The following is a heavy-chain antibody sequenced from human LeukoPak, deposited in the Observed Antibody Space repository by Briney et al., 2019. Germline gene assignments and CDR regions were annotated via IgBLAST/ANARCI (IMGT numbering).Heavy chain of an antibody. J-gene: IGHJ4*02. Sequence: ASVKVSCKASGYTFTNYGISWVRQAPGQGLEWMGWISGYNGNKNYAQKIQGRVTMTTDTSTSTAYMELRSLTSDDTAVYYCARAPVAVAGAAVWYWGQGTLVTVSS. CDR3: ARAPVAVAGAAVWY. D-gene: IGHD6-19*01. CDR1: GYTFTNYG. V-gene: IGHV1-18*01. CDR2: ISGYNGNK.